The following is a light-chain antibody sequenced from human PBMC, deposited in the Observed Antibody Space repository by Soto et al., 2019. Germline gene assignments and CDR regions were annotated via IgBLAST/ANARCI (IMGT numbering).Light chain of an antibody. CDR2: LNSDGTH. J-gene: IGLJ7*01. CDR1: SGHSSYA. Sequence: QSVLTQSPSASASLGASVKLTCTLSSGHSSYAIAWHQQQPEKGPRYLMKLNSDGTHSKGDGIPDRFSCSSSGAERYLTISRLQSEDEADYYCQTWGTGIYVFGGGTQLTVL. V-gene: IGLV4-69*01. CDR3: QTWGTGIYV.